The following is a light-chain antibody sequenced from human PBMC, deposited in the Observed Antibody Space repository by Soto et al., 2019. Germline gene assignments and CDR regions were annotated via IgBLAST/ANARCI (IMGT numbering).Light chain of an antibody. CDR3: SSYTSSSIPGV. J-gene: IGLJ3*02. Sequence: QSALTQPASVSGSPGQSITISCTGTSSDVGGYNYVSWYQQHPGKAPKLMIYDVSNRPSGVSNRFSGSKSGNTASLTISGLQAEHEAEYYCSSYTSSSIPGVFGGGTKLTVL. CDR2: DVS. CDR1: SSDVGGYNY. V-gene: IGLV2-14*01.